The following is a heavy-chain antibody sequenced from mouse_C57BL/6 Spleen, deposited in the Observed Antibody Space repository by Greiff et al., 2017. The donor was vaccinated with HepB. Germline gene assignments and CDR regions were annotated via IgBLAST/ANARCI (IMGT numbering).Heavy chain of an antibody. D-gene: IGHD2-5*01. CDR2: INPSSGYT. J-gene: IGHJ4*01. V-gene: IGHV1-7*01. CDR1: GYTFTSYW. Sequence: QVHVKQSGAELAKPGASVKLSCKASGYTFTSYWMHWVKQRPGQGLEWIGYINPSSGYTKYNQKFKDKATLTADKSSSTAYMQLSSLTYEDSAVYYCARRVSIVTTREYYAMDDWGQGTSVTVSS. CDR3: ARRVSIVTTREYYAMDD.